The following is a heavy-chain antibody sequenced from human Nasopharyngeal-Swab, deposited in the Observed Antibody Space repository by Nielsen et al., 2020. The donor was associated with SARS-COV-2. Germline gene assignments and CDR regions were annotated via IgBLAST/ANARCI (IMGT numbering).Heavy chain of an antibody. D-gene: IGHD2-21*02. Sequence: GESLKISCEASGFRFSSYSLHWVRQAPGKGPEWVSSISSSGSFISYADSVKGRFTISRDNAKNSLYLQMNSLRAEDTAIYFCARELYCAGNCPPDYWGQGTPVTVSS. V-gene: IGHV3-21*01. CDR3: ARELYCAGNCPPDY. CDR1: GFRFSSYS. J-gene: IGHJ4*02. CDR2: ISSSGSFI.